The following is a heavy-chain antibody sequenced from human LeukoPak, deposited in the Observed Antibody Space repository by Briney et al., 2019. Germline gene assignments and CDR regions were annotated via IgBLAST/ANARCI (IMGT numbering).Heavy chain of an antibody. CDR2: ISGIGGRT. Sequence: GGCLRLSCAASGFTFSIYAMGWVRQPPGKGLGWVSAISGIGGRTYYADSVKGRCTISRDNSKNTLYLQMNSLRAEDTAVDYCAKDPGYSSSWYYFDCWGQGTLATVSS. CDR1: GFTFSIYA. J-gene: IGHJ4*02. D-gene: IGHD6-13*01. V-gene: IGHV3-23*01. CDR3: AKDPGYSSSWYYFDC.